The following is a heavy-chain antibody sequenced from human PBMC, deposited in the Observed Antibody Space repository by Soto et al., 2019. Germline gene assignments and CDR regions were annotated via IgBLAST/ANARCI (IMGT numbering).Heavy chain of an antibody. CDR1: GFTLSSYE. Sequence: PGGSLRLSCAASGFTLSSYEMNWFRQAPGKGLEWVANIHGDGGKIYYVDSVKGRFTISRDNAKRSLYLQMNSLRAEDTAVYYCARDFYGGYTYGPGDYWGQGALVTVSS. J-gene: IGHJ4*02. CDR2: IHGDGGKI. CDR3: ARDFYGGYTYGPGDY. D-gene: IGHD5-18*01. V-gene: IGHV3-7*01.